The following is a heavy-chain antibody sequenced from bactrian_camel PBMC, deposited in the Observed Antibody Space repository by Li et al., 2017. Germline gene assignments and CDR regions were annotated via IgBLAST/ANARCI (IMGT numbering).Heavy chain of an antibody. CDR3: KVEPRSGAYCAHH. CDR2: INGAGGTT. Sequence: QLVESGGGLVQPGGSRTLSCGASGFVFSTFWMFWVRQTPGKGLDWVSTINGAGGTTFLAESVKGRFTISRDNAKNTVYLQMNSLKPEDTAMYYCKVEPRSGAYCAHHWGQGTQVTVS. J-gene: IGHJ4*01. CDR1: GFVFSTFW. D-gene: IGHD2*01. V-gene: IGHV3S25*01.